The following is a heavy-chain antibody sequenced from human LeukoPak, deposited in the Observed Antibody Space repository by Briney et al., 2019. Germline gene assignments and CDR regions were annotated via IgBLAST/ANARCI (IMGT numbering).Heavy chain of an antibody. J-gene: IGHJ3*02. CDR2: INWNGGST. Sequence: GGSLRLSCAASGFTFDDYGMSWVRQAPGKGLEWVSGINWNGGSTGYADSVKGRFTISRDNAKNSLYLQMNSLTAEETALYYCARDLGRKWLRKTDAFDIWGQGTMVTVSS. D-gene: IGHD5-12*01. CDR1: GFTFDDYG. V-gene: IGHV3-20*04. CDR3: ARDLGRKWLRKTDAFDI.